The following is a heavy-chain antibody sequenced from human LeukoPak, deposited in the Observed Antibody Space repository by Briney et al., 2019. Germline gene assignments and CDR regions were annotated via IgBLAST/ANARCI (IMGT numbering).Heavy chain of an antibody. CDR2: INPNSAGT. CDR1: GYTFTGYY. CDR3: ARPAIPYCSGGSCYSGLGY. V-gene: IGHV1-2*02. J-gene: IGHJ4*02. D-gene: IGHD2-15*01. Sequence: GASVKVSCKASGYTFTGYYVHWVRQAPGQGLEWMGWINPNSAGTNYAQKFQGRVTITADKSTSTAYMELSSLRSEDTAVYYCARPAIPYCSGGSCYSGLGYWGQGTLVTVSS.